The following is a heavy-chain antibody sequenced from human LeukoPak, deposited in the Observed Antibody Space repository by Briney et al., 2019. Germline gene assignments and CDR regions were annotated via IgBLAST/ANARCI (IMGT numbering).Heavy chain of an antibody. CDR2: INSDGSST. CDR3: ARDHRGSGSRYYYYYMDV. Sequence: GGSLRLSCAASGFTFSSYWMHWVRQAPGKGLVWVSRINSDGSSTSYADSVKGRFTISRDNAENTLYLQMNSLRAEDTAVYYCARDHRGSGSRYYYYYMDVWGKGTTVTIS. V-gene: IGHV3-74*01. D-gene: IGHD3-10*01. CDR1: GFTFSSYW. J-gene: IGHJ6*03.